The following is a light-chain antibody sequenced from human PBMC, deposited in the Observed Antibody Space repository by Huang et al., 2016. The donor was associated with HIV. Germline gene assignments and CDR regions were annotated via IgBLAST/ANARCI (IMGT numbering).Light chain of an antibody. CDR3: QQRSNSYT. CDR1: QSVSNS. CDR2: DAS. Sequence: EIVLTQSPATLSLSPGERATLSCRASQSVSNSLAWYQQKLGQAPRLLIYDASNRATAIPARFSGSGSGTDFTLTISSLEPEDFAVYYCQQRSNSYTFGQGTKLEIK. J-gene: IGKJ2*01. V-gene: IGKV3-11*01.